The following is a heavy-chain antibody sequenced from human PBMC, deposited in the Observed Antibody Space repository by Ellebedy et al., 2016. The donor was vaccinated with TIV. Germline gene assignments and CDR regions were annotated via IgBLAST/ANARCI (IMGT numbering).Heavy chain of an antibody. D-gene: IGHD4-17*01. CDR1: GESFSGYY. CDR3: ARGKGRFYYYYYGMDV. J-gene: IGHJ6*02. CDR2: INHSGST. Sequence: MPSETLSLTCAVYGESFSGYYWSWIRQPPGKGLEWIGEINHSGSTNYNPSLKSRVTISVDTSKNQFSLKLSSVTAADTAVYYCARGKGRFYYYYYGMDVWGQGTTVTVSS. V-gene: IGHV4-34*01.